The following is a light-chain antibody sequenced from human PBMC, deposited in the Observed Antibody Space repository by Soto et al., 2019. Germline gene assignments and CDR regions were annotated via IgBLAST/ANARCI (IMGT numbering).Light chain of an antibody. CDR1: QSVSNNY. J-gene: IGKJ1*01. CDR3: QKYCTTRWT. Sequence: EIVLTQSPGTLSLSPGERATLSCRASQSVSNNYLAWYHQKPGRAPRLVTSGASSRATGIPDRFSGSGSGTDFTLTISRLEPEDFAVYYCQKYCTTRWTVGQGTNVEFK. CDR2: GAS. V-gene: IGKV3-20*01.